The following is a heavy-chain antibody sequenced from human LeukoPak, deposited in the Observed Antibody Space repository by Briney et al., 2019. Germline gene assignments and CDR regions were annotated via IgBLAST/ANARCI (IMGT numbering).Heavy chain of an antibody. Sequence: GGSLRLSCAASGFTFSSYGMHWVRQAPGKGLEWVTVISYDGSNKYYADSVKGRFTISRDNSKNTLYLQMNSLRAEDTAVYYCAKDLVDTAILYYFDYWGQGTLVTVSS. V-gene: IGHV3-30*18. CDR3: AKDLVDTAILYYFDY. CDR2: ISYDGSNK. D-gene: IGHD5-18*01. CDR1: GFTFSSYG. J-gene: IGHJ4*02.